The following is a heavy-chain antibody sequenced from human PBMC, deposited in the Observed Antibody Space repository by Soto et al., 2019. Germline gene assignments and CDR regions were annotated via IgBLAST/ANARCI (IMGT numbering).Heavy chain of an antibody. V-gene: IGHV4-34*01. D-gene: IGHD5-12*01. CDR2: INHSGST. J-gene: IGHJ4*02. Sequence: SETLSLTCAVYGGSFSGYYWSWIRQPPGKGLEWIGEINHSGSTNYNPSLKSRVTISVDTSKYQFSLKLSSVTAADTAVYYCARVGFIVATILIFDYWGQGTLVTVS. CDR1: GGSFSGYY. CDR3: ARVGFIVATILIFDY.